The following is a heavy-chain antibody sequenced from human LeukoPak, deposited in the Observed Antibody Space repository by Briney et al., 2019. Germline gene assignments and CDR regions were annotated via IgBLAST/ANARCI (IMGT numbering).Heavy chain of an antibody. Sequence: SETLSLTCAVYGGSSSGYYWSWIRQPPGKGLEWIGEINHSGSTNYNPSLKSRVTISVDTSKNQFSLKLSSVTAADTAVYYCARRSLGKDYDFWSGYYNYFDYWGQGTLVTVSS. CDR2: INHSGST. CDR1: GGSSSGYY. J-gene: IGHJ4*02. CDR3: ARRSLGKDYDFWSGYYNYFDY. V-gene: IGHV4-34*01. D-gene: IGHD3-3*01.